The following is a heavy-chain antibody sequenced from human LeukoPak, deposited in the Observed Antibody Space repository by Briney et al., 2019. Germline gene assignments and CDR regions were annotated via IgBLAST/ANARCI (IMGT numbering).Heavy chain of an antibody. D-gene: IGHD2-15*01. J-gene: IGHJ1*01. CDR3: AHGSAQYYEY. Sequence: GGSLRLSCAASGLTLSNVWMNWVRQAPGKGLEWVGRIRSQTAGGTTGFAAPVKGRFSISRDDSKNSLYLQMNSLTSEDTAVYYCAHGSAQYYEYWGQGTLVTVSS. V-gene: IGHV3-15*07. CDR1: GLTLSNVW. CDR2: IRSQTAGGTT.